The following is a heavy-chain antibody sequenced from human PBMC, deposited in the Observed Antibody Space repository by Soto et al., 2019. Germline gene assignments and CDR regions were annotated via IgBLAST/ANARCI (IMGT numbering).Heavy chain of an antibody. CDR3: ARDTQGEQQLVLDY. V-gene: IGHV3-30-3*01. CDR1: GFTFSSYA. Sequence: VQLVESGGGVVQPGRSLRLSCAASGFTFSSYAMHWVRQAPGKGLEWVAVISYDGSNKYYADSVKGRFTISRDNSKNTLDLQMNSLRAEDTAVYYCARDTQGEQQLVLDYWGQGTLVTVSS. J-gene: IGHJ4*02. D-gene: IGHD6-13*01. CDR2: ISYDGSNK.